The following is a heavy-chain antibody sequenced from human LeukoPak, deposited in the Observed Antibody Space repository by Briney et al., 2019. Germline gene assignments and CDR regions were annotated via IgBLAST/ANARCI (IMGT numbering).Heavy chain of an antibody. CDR1: GFTFSSYA. J-gene: IGHJ4*02. Sequence: PGGSLRLSCAASGFTFSSYAMSWVRQAPGKGLEWVANIKQDGSEKYYVDSVKGRFTISRDNAKNSLYLQMNSLRAEDTAVYYCARDHRYDSSGSLDYWGQGTLVTVSS. D-gene: IGHD3-22*01. V-gene: IGHV3-7*01. CDR2: IKQDGSEK. CDR3: ARDHRYDSSGSLDY.